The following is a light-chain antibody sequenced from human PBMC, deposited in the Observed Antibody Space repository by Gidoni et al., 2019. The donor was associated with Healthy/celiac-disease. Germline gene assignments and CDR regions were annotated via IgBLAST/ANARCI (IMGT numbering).Light chain of an antibody. V-gene: IGKV1-9*01. CDR3: QQLNSYPYT. CDR2: AAS. J-gene: IGKJ2*01. CDR1: QGISSY. Sequence: DIQITESPSFLSASVGDRVTITCRASQGISSYLAWYQQKPGKAPKLLIYAASTLQSGVPSRFSGSGSGTEFTLTISSLQPEDFATYYCQQLNSYPYTFXQXTKLEIK.